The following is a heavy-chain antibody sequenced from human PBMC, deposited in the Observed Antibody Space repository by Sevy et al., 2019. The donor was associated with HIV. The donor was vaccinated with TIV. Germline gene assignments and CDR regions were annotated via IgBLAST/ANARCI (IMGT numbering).Heavy chain of an antibody. V-gene: IGHV3-23*01. D-gene: IGHD2-15*01. CDR3: ETVMAVVVVADNDY. J-gene: IGHJ4*02. Sequence: GGSLRLSCAASGFTFSSYAMSWVRQAPGKGLEWVAAISGSGGNTYYADSVKGRFTISRDNSKNTLYLQMNSLRAEDTAVYSCETVMAVVVVADNDYWGQGTLVTVSS. CDR2: ISGSGGNT. CDR1: GFTFSSYA.